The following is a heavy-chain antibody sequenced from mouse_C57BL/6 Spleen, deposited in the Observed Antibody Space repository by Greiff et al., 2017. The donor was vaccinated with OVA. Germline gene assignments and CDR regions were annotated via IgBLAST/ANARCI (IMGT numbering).Heavy chain of an antibody. V-gene: IGHV5-4*01. J-gene: IGHJ2*01. CDR1: GFTFSSYA. CDR3: AREGTTVVATPYCDY. D-gene: IGHD1-1*01. CDR2: ISDGGSYT. Sequence: EVQLVESGGGLVKPGGSLKLSCAASGFTFSSYAMSWVRQTPEKRLEWVATISDGGSYTYYPDNVKGRFTISRDNAKNNLYLQMSHLKSEDTAMYYCAREGTTVVATPYCDYWGQGTTLTVSS.